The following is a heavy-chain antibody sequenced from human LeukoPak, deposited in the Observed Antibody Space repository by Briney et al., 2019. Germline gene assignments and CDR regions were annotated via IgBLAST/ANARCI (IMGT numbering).Heavy chain of an antibody. D-gene: IGHD2-2*01. CDR2: INPKTGGT. V-gene: IGHV1-2*06. Sequence: AASVKVSRKASGYTFTDNYIHWVRQAPGQGLEWMGRINPKTGGTNYAQKFQGRVTMTTDTSISTAYMDLSSLRSDDTAVYICARDGPGYCSPTSCSDNWFDPWGQGALVTVSS. CDR3: ARDGPGYCSPTSCSDNWFDP. CDR1: GYTFTDNY. J-gene: IGHJ5*02.